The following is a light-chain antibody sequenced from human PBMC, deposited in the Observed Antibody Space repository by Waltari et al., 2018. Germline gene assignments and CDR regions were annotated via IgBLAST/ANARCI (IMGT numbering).Light chain of an antibody. CDR2: LAS. CDR1: HHISTW. Sequence: DIQMTQSPSSLSASVGDRVTITCRASHHISTWLAWYQQKPGRAPSLLIFLASRLESGVPSRFSASGSGTDFSLTINSLQPEDFATYYCQQYNSVPYNFGQGTKVEIK. J-gene: IGKJ2*01. CDR3: QQYNSVPYN. V-gene: IGKV1-5*01.